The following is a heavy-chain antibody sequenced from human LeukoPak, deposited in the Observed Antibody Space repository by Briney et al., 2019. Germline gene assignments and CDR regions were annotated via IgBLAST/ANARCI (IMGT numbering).Heavy chain of an antibody. CDR3: ARRVSRDYDRWGGELNPFDI. D-gene: IGHD3-22*01. J-gene: IGHJ3*02. CDR2: IYYSGST. CDR1: GGSISSYY. V-gene: IGHV4-59*08. Sequence: PSETLSLTCSVSGGSISSYYWSWIRQPPGKGLEWIGYIYYSGSTNYNPSLKSRVTISVDTSKNQFSLKLSSVTAADTAVYYCARRVSRDYDRWGGELNPFDIWGQGTMVTVSS.